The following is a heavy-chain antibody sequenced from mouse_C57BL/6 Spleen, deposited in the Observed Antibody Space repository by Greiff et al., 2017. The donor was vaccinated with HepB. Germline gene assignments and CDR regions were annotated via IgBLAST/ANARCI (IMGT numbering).Heavy chain of an antibody. CDR3: ARSYGSSLVYYFDY. J-gene: IGHJ2*01. Sequence: VQLQQSGPELVKPGASVKISCKASGYTFTDYYMNWVKQSHGKSLEWIGDINPNNGGTSYNQKFKGKATLTVDKSSSTAYMELRSLTSEDSAVYYCARSYGSSLVYYFDYWGQGTTLTVSS. CDR1: GYTFTDYY. V-gene: IGHV1-26*01. CDR2: INPNNGGT. D-gene: IGHD1-1*01.